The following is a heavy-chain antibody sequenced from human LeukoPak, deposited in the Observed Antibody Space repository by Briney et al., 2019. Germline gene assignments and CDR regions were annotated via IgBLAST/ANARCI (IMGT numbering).Heavy chain of an antibody. V-gene: IGHV4-4*09. Sequence: PSETLSLTCTVSGGSISSYYWSWIRQPPGKGLEWIGYIYTSGSTNYNPSLKSRVTISVDTPKNQFSLKLSSVTAADTAVYYCARHRSWDENSDYWGQGTLVTVSS. J-gene: IGHJ4*02. CDR2: IYTSGST. CDR3: ARHRSWDENSDY. CDR1: GGSISSYY. D-gene: IGHD1-26*01.